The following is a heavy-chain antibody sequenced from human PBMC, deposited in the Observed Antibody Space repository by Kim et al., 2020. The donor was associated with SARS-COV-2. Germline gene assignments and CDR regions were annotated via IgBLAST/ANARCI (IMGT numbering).Heavy chain of an antibody. D-gene: IGHD6-13*01. V-gene: IGHV3-30*18. CDR1: GFTFSSYG. CDR2: ISYDGSNK. J-gene: IGHJ6*04. CDR3: GKEPYSRSCSVGMDV. Sequence: GGSLRLSCAASGFTFSSYGIHWVRQAPGKGLEWVAVISYDGSNKYYADSVKGRFTISRDNSKNTLYVQMNSLRGEDTAVYYCGKEPYSRSCSVGMDVWG.